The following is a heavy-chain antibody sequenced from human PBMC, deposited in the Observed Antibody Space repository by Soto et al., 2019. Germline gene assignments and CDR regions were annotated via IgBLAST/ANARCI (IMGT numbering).Heavy chain of an antibody. V-gene: IGHV4-59*08. D-gene: IGHD7-27*01. CDR1: GGSISSYY. J-gene: IGHJ4*02. CDR2: IYYSGST. CDR3: ARRWGRTFDD. Sequence: PSETLSLTCTVSGGSISSYYWSCIRQPPGKGLEWIGYIYYSGSTNYNPSLKSRVTISVDTSKNQFSLKLSSVTAADTAVYYCARRWGRTFDDWGKGTLVTVAS.